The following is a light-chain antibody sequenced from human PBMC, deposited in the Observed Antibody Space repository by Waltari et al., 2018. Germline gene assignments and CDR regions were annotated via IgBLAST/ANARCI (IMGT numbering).Light chain of an antibody. V-gene: IGKV3-20*01. CDR1: QSVTGSY. Sequence: EAVLTQSPGTLSWSPGERASLPCRASQSVTGSYITWYQQRPGHAPRLLIYGASNRATGIPYRFSGSRSVTEFTLTISRLERDDFAVYYCQQYGDSLWTFGQGTKVVIK. CDR3: QQYGDSLWT. J-gene: IGKJ1*01. CDR2: GAS.